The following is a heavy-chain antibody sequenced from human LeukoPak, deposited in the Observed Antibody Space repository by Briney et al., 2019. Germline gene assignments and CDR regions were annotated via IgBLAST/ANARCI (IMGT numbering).Heavy chain of an antibody. V-gene: IGHV1-46*01. Sequence: EASVKVSCKACGGTFTNYYMHWVRQAPGQGLEWMGVINPSGGSTTYAQQFRGRVTMTRDTSTSTVYMELSSLRSEDTAGYYCARELFSNYIGMAVGEQGRTVTV. D-gene: IGHD2/OR15-2a*01. CDR2: INPSGGST. J-gene: IGHJ6*01. CDR1: GGTFTNYY. CDR3: ARELFSNYIGMAV.